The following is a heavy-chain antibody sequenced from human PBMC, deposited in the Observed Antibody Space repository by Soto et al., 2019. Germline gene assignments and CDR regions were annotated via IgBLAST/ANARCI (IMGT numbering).Heavy chain of an antibody. J-gene: IGHJ4*02. D-gene: IGHD1-1*01. CDR3: VRDTTGFGYFDS. CDR1: GFTFSSYD. Sequence: EVQLVESGGGLVQPGGSLRLSCAASGFTFSSYDMHWVRQASGKGLEWVSVIGTAGDTYYSGSVKGRFTISRDSLRTSLYLQMNSLRAGDTAVYYCVRDTTGFGYFDSWGQGTLVTVSS. V-gene: IGHV3-13*01. CDR2: IGTAGDT.